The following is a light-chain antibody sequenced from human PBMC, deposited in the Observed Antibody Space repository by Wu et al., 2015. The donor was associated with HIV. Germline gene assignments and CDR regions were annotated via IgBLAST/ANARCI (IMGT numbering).Light chain of an antibody. V-gene: IGKV3-20*01. Sequence: EIVLTQSPGTLSLSPGERATLSCRASQSISSTYLAWYQQKPGQAPRLLMYGASNRATGVPDRFSGSGSGTDFTLIITTLQPEDFAVYYCQESGKTFGLGTKIDLK. CDR3: QESGKT. J-gene: IGKJ1*01. CDR1: QSISSTY. CDR2: GAS.